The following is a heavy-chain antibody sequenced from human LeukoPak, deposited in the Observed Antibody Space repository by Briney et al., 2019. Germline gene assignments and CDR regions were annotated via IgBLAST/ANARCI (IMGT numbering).Heavy chain of an antibody. Sequence: SETLSLTCTVSGGSISSYYWSWIRQPPGKGLKWIGYIYYSGSTNYNPSLKSRVTISVDTSKNQFSLKLSSVTAADTAVYYCASYPPSDYWGQGTLVTVSS. CDR1: GGSISSYY. CDR2: IYYSGST. CDR3: ASYPPSDY. V-gene: IGHV4-59*08. D-gene: IGHD3-16*02. J-gene: IGHJ4*02.